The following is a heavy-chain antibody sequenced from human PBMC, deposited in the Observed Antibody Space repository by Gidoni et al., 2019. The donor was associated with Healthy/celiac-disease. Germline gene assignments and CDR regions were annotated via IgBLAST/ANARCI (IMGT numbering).Heavy chain of an antibody. CDR1: GFTFSSYD. CDR3: ARVLRGSYSLDY. V-gene: IGHV3-13*01. Sequence: EVQLVESGGGLVQPGGSVRLSCAASGFTFSSYDRHGVRQATGKGLEGVSAIGTAGDTYYPGSVKGRFTISRENAKNSLYLQMNSLRAEDTAVYYCARVLRGSYSLDYWGQGTLVTVSS. D-gene: IGHD1-26*01. J-gene: IGHJ4*02. CDR2: IGTAGDT.